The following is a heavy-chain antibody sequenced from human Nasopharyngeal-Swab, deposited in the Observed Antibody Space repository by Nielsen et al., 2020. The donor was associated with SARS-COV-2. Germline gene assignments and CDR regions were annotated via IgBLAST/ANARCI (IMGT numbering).Heavy chain of an antibody. V-gene: IGHV4-61*09. D-gene: IGHD3-16*02. Sequence: SETLSLTCSVSGVSISSGSYYWSWIRQPAGKGLEWIGHMYTSGSTNYNPSLKSRVTMSVDTSKNQFSLNLTSVTAADTAVYYCARVALGSYLRGRGMDVWGQGTTVTVSS. J-gene: IGHJ6*02. CDR2: MYTSGST. CDR1: GVSISSGSYY. CDR3: ARVALGSYLRGRGMDV.